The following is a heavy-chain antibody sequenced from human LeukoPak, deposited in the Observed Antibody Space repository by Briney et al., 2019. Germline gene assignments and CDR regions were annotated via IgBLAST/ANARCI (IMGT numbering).Heavy chain of an antibody. CDR1: GYSINNGYY. V-gene: IGHV4-38-2*02. CDR3: ASSWFAVTGTETNWFDP. CDR2: IYHSGST. D-gene: IGHD6-19*01. Sequence: PSETLSLTCTVSGYSINNGYYWGWIRQPPGKGLEWIGSIYHSGSTYYNPSLKSRVTISVDTSKKQFSLKLSSVTAADTALYYCASSWFAVTGTETNWFDPWGQGTLVTVSS. J-gene: IGHJ5*02.